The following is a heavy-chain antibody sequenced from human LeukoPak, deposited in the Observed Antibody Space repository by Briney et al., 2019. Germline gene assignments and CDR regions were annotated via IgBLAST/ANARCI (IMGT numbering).Heavy chain of an antibody. J-gene: IGHJ6*02. D-gene: IGHD2-2*01. CDR1: GFTFSSYG. V-gene: IGHV3-33*01. Sequence: GGSLRLSCAASGFTFSSYGMHWVRQAPGKGLEWVAVIWYDGSNKYYAGSVKGRFTISRDNSKNTLYLQMNSLRAEDTAVYYCARVQCSSTSCYGFHYYYGMDVWGQGTTVTVSS. CDR2: IWYDGSNK. CDR3: ARVQCSSTSCYGFHYYYGMDV.